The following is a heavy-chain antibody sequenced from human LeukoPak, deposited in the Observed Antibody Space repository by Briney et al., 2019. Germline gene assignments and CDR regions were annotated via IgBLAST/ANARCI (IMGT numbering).Heavy chain of an antibody. CDR3: ATGRSIRYFDY. V-gene: IGHV4-34*01. D-gene: IGHD3-9*01. CDR2: INHSGST. J-gene: IGHJ4*02. CDR1: GGSFSGYY. Sequence: SETLSLTCAVYGGSFSGYYWSWIRQPPGKGLEWIGEINHSGSTNYNPSLKSRVTISVDTSKNQFSLKLSSATAADTAVYYCATGRSIRYFDYWGQGTLLTVSS.